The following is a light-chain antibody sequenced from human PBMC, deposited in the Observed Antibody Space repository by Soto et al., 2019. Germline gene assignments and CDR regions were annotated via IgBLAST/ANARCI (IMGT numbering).Light chain of an antibody. V-gene: IGKV1-5*01. CDR3: QQYNLYPYT. J-gene: IGKJ2*01. CDR2: DAS. CDR1: ETIRSW. Sequence: DIQMTQSPSTLSASVGDRVTITCRASETIRSWLAWYQLKPGKAPEVLIYDASRLESGVPSRFSGSRSGTEFTLTISGLQPEDFATYYCQQYNLYPYTFGQGTKVDIK.